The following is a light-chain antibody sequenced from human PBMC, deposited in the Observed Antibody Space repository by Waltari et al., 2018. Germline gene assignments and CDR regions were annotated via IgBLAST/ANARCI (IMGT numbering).Light chain of an antibody. V-gene: IGLV6-57*03. CDR2: EDT. CDR1: SGNIATNY. Sequence: FILTQPHSVSESPGKTVTISCTRSSGNIATNYVHGYQQPPGGAPPTVIYEDTQRPSEVPDRFSGSIDSSSNSAFLTISGLITEDEADYYCQSYDLNSRVVFGGRTKLTVL. CDR3: QSYDLNSRVV. J-gene: IGLJ2*01.